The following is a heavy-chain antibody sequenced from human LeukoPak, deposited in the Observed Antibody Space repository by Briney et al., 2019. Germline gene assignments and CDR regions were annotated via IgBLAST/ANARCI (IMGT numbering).Heavy chain of an antibody. CDR2: ISGSGDNT. V-gene: IGHV3-23*01. J-gene: IGHJ3*01. CDR1: GFTFSRYA. CDR3: VKEVIDSPPLDAYDV. D-gene: IGHD3-10*01. Sequence: GGSLRLSCKASGFTFSRYAMSWVRQAPGKGLEWVSDISGSGDNTYYADSVKGRFTTSRDNSKNTLYLQMNSLRAEDTAVYSCVKEVIDSPPLDAYDVWGQGTMVTVSS.